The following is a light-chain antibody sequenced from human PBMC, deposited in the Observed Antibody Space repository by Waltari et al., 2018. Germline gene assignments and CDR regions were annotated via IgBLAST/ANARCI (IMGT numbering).Light chain of an antibody. J-gene: IGKJ1*01. CDR1: QDISNY. Sequence: DIQMTQSPSSLSASVGDRVTITCQASQDISNYLNWYQQKPGKAPKLLIYDASNLETGVPSRLSGSGSGTDFTFTISSLQPEDIATYYCQQYYSTPWTFGQGTKVEIK. CDR2: DAS. V-gene: IGKV1-33*01. CDR3: QQYYSTPWT.